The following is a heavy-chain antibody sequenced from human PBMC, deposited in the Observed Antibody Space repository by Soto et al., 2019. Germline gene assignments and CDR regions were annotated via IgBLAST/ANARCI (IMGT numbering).Heavy chain of an antibody. Sequence: EVQLVESGGGLVQPGGSLRLSCVGSGFTFSSYWMSWVRQAPGKGLEWVANIKQDGGEKHYVDSVKGRFTISRDNAKNSLYLQMNSLRDEDTAVYYWARSKTDYIWGTYRYFFEYWGQGTLVTVSS. CDR1: GFTFSSYW. CDR3: ARSKTDYIWGTYRYFFEY. V-gene: IGHV3-7*01. CDR2: IKQDGGEK. J-gene: IGHJ4*02. D-gene: IGHD3-16*02.